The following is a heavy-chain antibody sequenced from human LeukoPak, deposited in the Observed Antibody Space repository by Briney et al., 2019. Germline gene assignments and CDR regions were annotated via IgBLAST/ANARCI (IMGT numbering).Heavy chain of an antibody. CDR1: GFTFSDYY. CDR2: ISSSGSTI. Sequence: KPGGSLRLSCAASGFTFSDYYMSWIRQAPGKGLEWVSYISSSGSTIHYADSVKGRFTISRDNAKNSLYLQMNSLRTEDTAVYYCAKRLVVPAAQYYFDYWGQGTLVTVSS. D-gene: IGHD2-2*01. V-gene: IGHV3-11*01. J-gene: IGHJ4*02. CDR3: AKRLVVPAAQYYFDY.